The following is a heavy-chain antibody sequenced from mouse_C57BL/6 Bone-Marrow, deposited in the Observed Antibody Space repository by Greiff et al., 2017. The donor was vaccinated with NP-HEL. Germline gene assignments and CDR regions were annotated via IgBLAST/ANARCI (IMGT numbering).Heavy chain of an antibody. Sequence: QVQLQQSGAELARPGASVKMSCKASGYTFTSYTMHWVQQRPGQGLEWIGYINPSSGYTKYNQKFKDKATLTADKSSSTAYMQLSSLTSEDSAVYYCARWGGYYAMDDGGQGTSATVSA. CDR1: GYTFTSYT. CDR2: INPSSGYT. V-gene: IGHV1-4*01. CDR3: ARWGGYYAMDD. J-gene: IGHJ4*01.